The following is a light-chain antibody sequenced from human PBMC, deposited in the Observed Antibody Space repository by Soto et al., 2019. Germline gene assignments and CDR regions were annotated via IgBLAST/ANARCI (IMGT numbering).Light chain of an antibody. J-gene: IGKJ4*01. V-gene: IGKV1-9*01. CDR3: QQLKSYPVT. CDR2: AAS. Sequence: DIQLTQSPSFLSASVGDRVTITCRASQGITSYLAWYQQEPGKAPKPLIYAASTLQSGVPSRFSGSGSGTEFTLTISSLQPEDFATYYCQQLKSYPVTFGGGTKEEIE. CDR1: QGITSY.